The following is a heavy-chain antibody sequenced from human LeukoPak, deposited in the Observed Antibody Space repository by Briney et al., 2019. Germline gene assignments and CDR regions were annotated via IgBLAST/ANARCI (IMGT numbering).Heavy chain of an antibody. J-gene: IGHJ6*03. Sequence: NPSQTLSLTCTVSGGSISSGDYYWSWIRQPPGKGLEWIGYIYYSGSTYYNPSLKSRVTISVDTSKNQFSLKLSSVTAADTAVYYCARSSIAAPYYYYYYMDVWGKGTTVTVSS. CDR1: GGSISSGDYY. CDR2: IYYSGST. V-gene: IGHV4-30-4*08. D-gene: IGHD6-6*01. CDR3: ARSSIAAPYYYYYYMDV.